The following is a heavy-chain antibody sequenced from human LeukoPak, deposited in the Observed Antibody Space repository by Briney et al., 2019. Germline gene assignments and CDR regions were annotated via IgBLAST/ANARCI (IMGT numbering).Heavy chain of an antibody. CDR2: ISYDGSNK. Sequence: GGSLRLSCAASGFTFSSYAMHWVRQAPGKGLEWVAVISYDGSNKYYVDSVKGRFTISRDNSKNTLYLQMNSLRAEDTAVYYCAREFDAFDIWGQGTMVTVSS. J-gene: IGHJ3*02. CDR3: AREFDAFDI. V-gene: IGHV3-30-3*01. CDR1: GFTFSSYA.